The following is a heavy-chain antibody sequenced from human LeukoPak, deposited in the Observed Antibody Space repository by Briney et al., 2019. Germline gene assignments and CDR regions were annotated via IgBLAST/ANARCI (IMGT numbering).Heavy chain of an antibody. Sequence: SETLSLTCTVSGGSISRYYWSWIRQPPGKGLEWIGYIYYSGSTNYNPSLKSRVTISVDTSKNQFSLKLSSVTAADTAVYYCARYSSSWYSPFDYWGQGTLVTVSS. CDR3: ARYSSSWYSPFDY. CDR2: IYYSGST. CDR1: GGSISRYY. D-gene: IGHD6-13*01. J-gene: IGHJ4*02. V-gene: IGHV4-59*01.